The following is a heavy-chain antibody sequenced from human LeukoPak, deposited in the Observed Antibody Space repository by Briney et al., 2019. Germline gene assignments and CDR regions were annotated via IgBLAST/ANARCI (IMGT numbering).Heavy chain of an antibody. D-gene: IGHD3-16*01. J-gene: IGHJ4*02. Sequence: ETLSLTCTVSGGSISSSSYYWGWIRQPPGKGLEWIGSIYYSGSTYYNPSLKSRVTISVDTSKNQFSLKLSSVTAADTAVYYCARAVGGYVLSYWGQGTLVTVSS. CDR3: ARAVGGYVLSY. CDR2: IYYSGST. V-gene: IGHV4-39*07. CDR1: GGSISSSSYY.